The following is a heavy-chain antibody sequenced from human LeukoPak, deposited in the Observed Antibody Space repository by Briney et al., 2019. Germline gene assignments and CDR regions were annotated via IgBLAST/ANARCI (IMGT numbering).Heavy chain of an antibody. V-gene: IGHV4-34*01. CDR2: INHSGST. D-gene: IGHD4-17*01. CDR3: ARSSGDLADY. CDR1: GGSFSGYY. J-gene: IGHJ4*02. Sequence: SETLSLTCAVYGGSFSGYYWSWIRQPPGKGLEWIGEINHSGSTNYNPSLKSRVTISVDTSKNQFSLKLSSVTAADTAVYYCARSSGDLADYWGQGTLVTVSS.